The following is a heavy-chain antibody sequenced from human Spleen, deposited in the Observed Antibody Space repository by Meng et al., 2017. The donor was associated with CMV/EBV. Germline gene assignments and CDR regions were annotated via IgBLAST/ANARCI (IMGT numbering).Heavy chain of an antibody. CDR1: GGSFSGYY. J-gene: IGHJ4*02. V-gene: IGHV4-34*01. CDR3: ARTAARGGSDY. D-gene: IGHD6-6*01. CDR2: INHSGST. Sequence: LTCSVYGGSFSGYYWSWIRQPPGKGLEWIGEINHSGSTNYNPSLKSRVTISVDTSKNQFSLKLSSVTAADTAVYYCARTAARGGSDYWGQGTLVTVSS.